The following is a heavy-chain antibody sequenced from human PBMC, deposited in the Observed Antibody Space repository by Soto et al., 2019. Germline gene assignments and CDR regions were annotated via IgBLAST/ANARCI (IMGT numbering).Heavy chain of an antibody. V-gene: IGHV3-23*01. CDR3: ASAANVFIYDAFDT. J-gene: IGHJ3*02. Sequence: EVQLLESGGGLVQPGGSLRLSCAASGFTFINNAMTWVRQAPGKGLEWVSSLTGSGGATYYSDSVKGRFTISRDNSKNTVYLEMNKLRADDAAMYYCASAANVFIYDAFDTWGQGTMVTVSS. D-gene: IGHD6-13*01. CDR2: LTGSGGAT. CDR1: GFTFINNA.